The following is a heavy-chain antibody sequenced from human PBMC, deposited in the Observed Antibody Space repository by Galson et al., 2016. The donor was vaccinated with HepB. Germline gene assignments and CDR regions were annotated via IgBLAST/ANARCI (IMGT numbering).Heavy chain of an antibody. D-gene: IGHD2-15*01. Sequence: SLRLSCAASGFTFSSYGMHWVRQAPGKGLEWVAVISNDGSNKYYADSVKGRFSISRDNPKHTLYLQMNSLRGDDTAVYYCAKDSARYCSGGSCPGCGCDYFDYWGQGTLVTVSS. J-gene: IGHJ4*02. CDR2: ISNDGSNK. CDR1: GFTFSSYG. V-gene: IGHV3-30*18. CDR3: AKDSARYCSGGSCPGCGCDYFDY.